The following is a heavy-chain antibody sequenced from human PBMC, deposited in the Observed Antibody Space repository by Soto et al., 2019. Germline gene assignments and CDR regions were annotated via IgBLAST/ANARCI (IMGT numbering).Heavy chain of an antibody. J-gene: IGHJ6*03. V-gene: IGHV4-34*01. CDR3: ARGGISHWAYFYYMDV. CDR1: GGSLSDYF. D-gene: IGHD2-21*01. CDR2: INHLGSI. Sequence: SETLSLTCVVSGGSLSDYFWSWIRQPPGMALEWIGEINHLGSINYNPSLKSRVTMSVDTSKNQFSLTLNSVTAADTSTYYCARGGISHWAYFYYMDVWDRGTTVTVSS.